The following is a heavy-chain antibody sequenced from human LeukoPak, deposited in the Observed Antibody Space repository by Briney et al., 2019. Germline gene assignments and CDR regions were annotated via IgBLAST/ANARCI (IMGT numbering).Heavy chain of an antibody. CDR1: GGSISSSNW. CDR3: ARDLGLAVAARDY. V-gene: IGHV4-4*02. D-gene: IGHD6-19*01. CDR2: IYHSGST. J-gene: IGHJ4*02. Sequence: SETLSLTCAVSGGSISSSNWWSWVRQPPGKGLEWIGEIYHSGSTNYNPSLKSRVTISVDKSKNQFSLKLSSVTAADTAVYYCARDLGLAVAARDYWGQGTLVTVSS.